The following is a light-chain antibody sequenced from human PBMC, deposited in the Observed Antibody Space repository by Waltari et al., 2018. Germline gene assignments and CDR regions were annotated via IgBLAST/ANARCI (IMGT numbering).Light chain of an antibody. Sequence: QSALTQFAPVSGSPGQSITISCTGTSSDVGGYNLVSWYQQHPGRAPKLIIYDVTKRPSGVSNRFSGSKSGNTASLTISGLQAEDEADYYCCSFAGSISVFTVFGTGTTVTVL. V-gene: IGLV2-23*02. CDR3: CSFAGSISVFTV. J-gene: IGLJ1*01. CDR1: SSDVGGYNL. CDR2: DVT.